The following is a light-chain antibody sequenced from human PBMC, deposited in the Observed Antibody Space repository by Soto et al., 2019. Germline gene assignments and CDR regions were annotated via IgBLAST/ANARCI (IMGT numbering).Light chain of an antibody. V-gene: IGKV1-27*01. CDR2: TAS. J-gene: IGKJ4*01. CDR3: RKHNAAPLT. Sequence: DIQMTQSPSCLSPSVAEGVTITCGASQGIGNYFAGYQQKPAKLPQLLIYTASTMRSGVTSRFSSGGAGANFTLTISNLQPADVATYYCRKHNAAPLTFGGGTKVDI. CDR1: QGIGNY.